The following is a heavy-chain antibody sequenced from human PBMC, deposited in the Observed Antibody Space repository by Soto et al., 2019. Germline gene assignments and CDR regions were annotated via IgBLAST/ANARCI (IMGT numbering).Heavy chain of an antibody. CDR1: GFTFSSYA. J-gene: IGHJ6*02. D-gene: IGHD1-26*01. CDR2: ISGSGGST. Sequence: HPGGSLRLSCAASGFTFSSYAMSWVRQAPGKGLEWVSAISGSGGSTYYADSVKGRFTISRDNSKNTLYLQMNSLRAEDTAVYYCAKDHIVGATNGYYYYGMDVWGQGTTVTVSS. V-gene: IGHV3-23*01. CDR3: AKDHIVGATNGYYYYGMDV.